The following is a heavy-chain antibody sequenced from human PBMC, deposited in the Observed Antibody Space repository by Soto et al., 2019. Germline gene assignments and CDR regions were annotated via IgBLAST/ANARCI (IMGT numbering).Heavy chain of an antibody. CDR1: GYTFTSYY. CDR3: ARHIVVVPAAPHDAFDI. Sequence: ASVKVSCKASGYTFTSYYMHWVRQAPGQGLEWMGIINPSGGSTSYAQKFQGRVTMTRDTSTSTVYMELSSLRSEDTAVYYCARHIVVVPAAPHDAFDIWGQGTMVTVSS. D-gene: IGHD2-2*01. V-gene: IGHV1-46*03. CDR2: INPSGGST. J-gene: IGHJ3*02.